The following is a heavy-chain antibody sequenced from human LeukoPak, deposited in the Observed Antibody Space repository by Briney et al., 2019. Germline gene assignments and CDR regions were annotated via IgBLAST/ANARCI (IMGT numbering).Heavy chain of an antibody. CDR3: ARGVFGESLES. CDR1: GGTFSSYA. J-gene: IGHJ4*02. CDR2: MNPNVGGA. Sequence: VASVKVSCTASGGTFSSYAISWVRQAPGQGLEWMGWMNPNVGGANFPQKFQGRVTVTSDPAISAAYMELRRLRSDDTAVYYCARGVFGESLESWGQGTLVTVSS. D-gene: IGHD3-10*02. V-gene: IGHV1-2*02.